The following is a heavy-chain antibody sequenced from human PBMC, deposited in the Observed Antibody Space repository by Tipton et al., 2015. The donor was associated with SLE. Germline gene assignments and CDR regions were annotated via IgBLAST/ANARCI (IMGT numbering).Heavy chain of an antibody. CDR1: GGSISSYY. CDR3: AARKLGNDY. Sequence: TLSLTCTVSGGSISSYYWSWIRQHPGKGLEWIGHIGYRGNTDYNPSLKSRLTMSVDTSKNQFSLRLTSVTAADTAVYYCAARKLGNDYWGQGTLVTVSS. V-gene: IGHV4-59*07. CDR2: IGYRGNT. D-gene: IGHD7-27*01. J-gene: IGHJ4*02.